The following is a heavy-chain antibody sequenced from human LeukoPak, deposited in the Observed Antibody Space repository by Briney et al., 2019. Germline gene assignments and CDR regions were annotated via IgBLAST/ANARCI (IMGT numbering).Heavy chain of an antibody. CDR2: IYASGTT. CDR3: ARDRPGTYFDY. V-gene: IGHV4-61*02. CDR1: GASISSDSYY. Sequence: SETLSLTCSVSGASISSDSYYWTWIRQPAGKGLEWIGRIYASGTTNYNPSLKSRVTISRDMSKNHFSLKLSSVTAADTAIYYCARDRPGTYFDYWGQGTLVTVSS. D-gene: IGHD1-26*01. J-gene: IGHJ4*02.